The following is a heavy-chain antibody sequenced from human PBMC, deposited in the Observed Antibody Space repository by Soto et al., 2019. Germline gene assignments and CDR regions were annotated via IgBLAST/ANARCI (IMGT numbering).Heavy chain of an antibody. J-gene: IGHJ4*02. CDR3: ARHIAGSGTRGFDH. CDR1: GGSITSNW. D-gene: IGHD2-21*01. V-gene: IGHV4-4*02. CDR2: IFHTGSA. Sequence: QVQLQESGPGLMKPSGTLSLTCAVSGGSITSNWWSWVRQPPGKGLEWIAEIFHTGSATYHPSLTGRRTISMDKSRSHLSLTLNSVTAADTAVYYCARHIAGSGTRGFDHWGQGTLVTVSS.